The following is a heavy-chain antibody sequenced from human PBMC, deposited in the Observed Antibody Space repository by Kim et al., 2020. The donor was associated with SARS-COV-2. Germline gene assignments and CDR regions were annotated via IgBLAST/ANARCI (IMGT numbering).Heavy chain of an antibody. CDR3: AKCPARAGLRCWFDS. Sequence: ASVKVSCKASGYTFTSYHINWLRQAPGQGLEWMGVINPSGGGTSYAQKFQGRVTMTRDTSTSTVYMELSSLRSEDTAFYFCAKCPARAGLRCWFDSWGQGTLVTVSS. CDR1: GYTFTSYH. D-gene: IGHD2-8*01. CDR2: INPSGGGT. V-gene: IGHV1-46*01. J-gene: IGHJ5*01.